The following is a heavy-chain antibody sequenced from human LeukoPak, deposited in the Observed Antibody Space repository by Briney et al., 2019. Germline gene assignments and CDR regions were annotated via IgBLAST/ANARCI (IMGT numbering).Heavy chain of an antibody. J-gene: IGHJ4*02. CDR1: GFTFSSYW. Sequence: GGSLRLSCAAFGFTFSSYWMSWVRQAPGKGLEWVANIKQDGSEKYYVDSVKGRFTVSRDNAKNSLYLQMNSLRAEDTAVYYCARGLPSFDYWGQGTLVTVSS. CDR3: ARGLPSFDY. V-gene: IGHV3-7*04. D-gene: IGHD2-21*01. CDR2: IKQDGSEK.